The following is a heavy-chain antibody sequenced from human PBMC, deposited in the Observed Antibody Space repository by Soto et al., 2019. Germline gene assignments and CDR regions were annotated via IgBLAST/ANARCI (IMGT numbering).Heavy chain of an antibody. CDR2: IRRNAYGGTT. D-gene: IGHD3-16*01. CDR3: TRASSLDFYV. J-gene: IGHJ4*02. Sequence: GGSLRLSCTTSGFTFGDYALSWVRQAPGKGLEWVGFIRRNAYGGTTDYAASVKGRFTISRDDSKSIAYLQMNSLRTEDTALYYCTRASSLDFYVCGQGTLVIVSS. CDR1: GFTFGDYA. V-gene: IGHV3-49*04.